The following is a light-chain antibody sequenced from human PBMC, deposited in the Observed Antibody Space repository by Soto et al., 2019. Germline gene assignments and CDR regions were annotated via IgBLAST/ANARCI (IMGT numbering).Light chain of an antibody. CDR2: GAS. V-gene: IGKV3-20*01. J-gene: IGKJ2*01. CDR1: QSVSNNC. CDR3: LQYGSSPRT. Sequence: EIVLTQSPGTLSLSPGERATLSCRASQSVSNNCLAWYQHKLGQAPRLLISGASIRATGIPDRFSGGGSGTDFTRTTSRLEPEDFAVYYCLQYGSSPRTFGQGTQVEIK.